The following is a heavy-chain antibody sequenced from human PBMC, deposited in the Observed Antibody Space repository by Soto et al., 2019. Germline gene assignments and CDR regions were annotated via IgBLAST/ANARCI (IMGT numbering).Heavy chain of an antibody. V-gene: IGHV4-31*03. CDR2: IYYSGST. Sequence: QVQLQESGPGLVKPSQTLSLTCTVSGGSISSGGYYWSWIRQLPGKGLEWIGYIYYSGSTYYNPSLQSRITISVDTSKNQFSLKLSSVTAADTAVYYCSNYYDSSGYFVYWGQGTLVTVSS. CDR1: GGSISSGGYY. D-gene: IGHD3-22*01. CDR3: SNYYDSSGYFVY. J-gene: IGHJ4*02.